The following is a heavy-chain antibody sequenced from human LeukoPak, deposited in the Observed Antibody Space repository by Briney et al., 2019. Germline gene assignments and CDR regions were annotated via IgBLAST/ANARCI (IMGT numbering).Heavy chain of an antibody. CDR1: GFTFSSYN. J-gene: IGHJ6*03. D-gene: IGHD6-6*01. V-gene: IGHV3-21*01. CDR2: ISSSSTYI. CDR3: ARGAARDYMDV. Sequence: PGGSLRLSCAASGFTFSSYNMKWVRQAPGKGLEWVSSISSSSTYIYYADSVKGRFTISRDNAKNSLYLQVHTLSAEDTAVYYCARGAARDYMDVWGKGTTVTVSS.